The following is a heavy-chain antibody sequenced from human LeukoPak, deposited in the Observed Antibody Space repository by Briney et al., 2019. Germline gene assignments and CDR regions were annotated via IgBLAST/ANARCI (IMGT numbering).Heavy chain of an antibody. V-gene: IGHV4-31*03. CDR2: IYYRGST. Sequence: SQTLSLTCTVSGGSFSSGDYCWSWIRQHPGKGLEWIGYIYYRGSTYYNPALKIRVTISLDTSKNQLSLKQSSVTAADTAVYYWASAELIRGYSSGQFDYWGQGPLVTVSS. D-gene: IGHD5-18*01. CDR3: ASAELIRGYSSGQFDY. J-gene: IGHJ4*01. CDR1: GGSFSSGDYC.